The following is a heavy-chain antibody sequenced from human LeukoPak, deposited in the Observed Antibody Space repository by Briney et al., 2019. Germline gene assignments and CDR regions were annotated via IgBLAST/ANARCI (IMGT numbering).Heavy chain of an antibody. J-gene: IGHJ4*02. V-gene: IGHV5-51*01. Sequence: GESLKISCEGSGYSFSSYWIGWVRQMPGKGLEWMGVIYPGDSDTKYSPSFQGQVTMSADKSLSTAYLQWSSLKASDTAMYYCARHLGTTFDYWGQGTLVTVSS. CDR1: GYSFSSYW. CDR3: ARHLGTTFDY. D-gene: IGHD3-16*01. CDR2: IYPGDSDT.